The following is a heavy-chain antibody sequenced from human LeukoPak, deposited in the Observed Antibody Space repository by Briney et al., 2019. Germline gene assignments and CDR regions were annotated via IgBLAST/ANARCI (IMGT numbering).Heavy chain of an antibody. Sequence: GGSLRLSCAASGFPFSIYDMNWVRQAPGKGLEWVSSISTTSTYIYYTDSVRGRFTISRDNAQNSLYLQLNSLRAEDTAVYYCARNSRIYRRIEEDYFDYWGQGTLVTVSS. D-gene: IGHD1-26*01. CDR3: ARNSRIYRRIEEDYFDY. CDR2: ISTTSTYI. CDR1: GFPFSIYD. J-gene: IGHJ4*02. V-gene: IGHV3-21*06.